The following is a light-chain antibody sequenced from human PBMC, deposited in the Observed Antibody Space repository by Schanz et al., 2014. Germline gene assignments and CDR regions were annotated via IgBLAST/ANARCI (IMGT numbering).Light chain of an antibody. CDR1: QSVTSTY. Sequence: EIVLTQSPGTLSLSPGERATLSCRASQSVTSTYLAWYQQKPGQAPRLLIYAASFRATGISDRFIGSGSGTDFNLTISRLEPEDFAVYYCQQYGGSPPYTFGQGTKLEIK. J-gene: IGKJ2*01. V-gene: IGKV3-20*01. CDR3: QQYGGSPPYT. CDR2: AAS.